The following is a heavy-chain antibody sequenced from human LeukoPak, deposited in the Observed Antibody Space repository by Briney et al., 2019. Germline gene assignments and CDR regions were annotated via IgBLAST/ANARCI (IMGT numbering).Heavy chain of an antibody. CDR1: GYTFTGYY. Sequence: GASVKVSCKASGYTFTGYYMHWVRQAPGQGLEWMGWINPNSGGTNYAQKFQGRVTMTRDTSISTAYTELSSLRSEDTAVYYCARGNYDFWSGPVATGYYWGQGTLVTVSS. CDR2: INPNSGGT. V-gene: IGHV1-2*02. CDR3: ARGNYDFWSGPVATGYY. J-gene: IGHJ4*02. D-gene: IGHD3-3*01.